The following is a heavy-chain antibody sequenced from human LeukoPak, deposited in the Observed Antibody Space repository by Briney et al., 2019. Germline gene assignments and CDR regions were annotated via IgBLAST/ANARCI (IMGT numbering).Heavy chain of an antibody. CDR2: IIPIFGTA. Sequence: SVKVSCTASGGTFSSYAISWVRQAPGQGLEWMGGIIPIFGTANYAQKFQGRVTITADESTSTAYMELSSLRSEDTAVYYCARGYYGSGSYDYWGQGTLVTVSS. CDR3: ARGYYGSGSYDY. CDR1: GGTFSSYA. V-gene: IGHV1-69*13. J-gene: IGHJ4*02. D-gene: IGHD3-10*01.